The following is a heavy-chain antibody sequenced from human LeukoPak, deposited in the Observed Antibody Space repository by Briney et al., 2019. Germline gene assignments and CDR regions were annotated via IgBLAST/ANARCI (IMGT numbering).Heavy chain of an antibody. CDR3: AGYDILTGEGQNAFDI. J-gene: IGHJ3*02. CDR2: IKPNSGGT. V-gene: IGHV1-2*02. CDR1: GYTFTGYY. Sequence: ASVKVSCKASGYTFTGYYMHWVRQAPGQGLEWMGWIKPNSGGTNYAQKFQGRVTMTRDTSISTAYMELSRLRSDDTAVYYCAGYDILTGEGQNAFDIWGQGKMVTVSS. D-gene: IGHD3-9*01.